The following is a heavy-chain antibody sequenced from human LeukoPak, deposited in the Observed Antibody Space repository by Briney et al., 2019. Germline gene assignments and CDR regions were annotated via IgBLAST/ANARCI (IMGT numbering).Heavy chain of an antibody. Sequence: GGSLRLSCAVSGFTFDDYAMHWVRQVPGKVLEWVSGINWNGDSIGYADSVKGRFTTSRDNAKNTLNLQMNSLRAEDTAVYYCARDLGQYYDTSDNWFDPWGQGTLVTVSS. V-gene: IGHV3-9*01. CDR1: GFTFDDYA. D-gene: IGHD3-22*01. CDR3: ARDLGQYYDTSDNWFDP. J-gene: IGHJ5*02. CDR2: INWNGDSI.